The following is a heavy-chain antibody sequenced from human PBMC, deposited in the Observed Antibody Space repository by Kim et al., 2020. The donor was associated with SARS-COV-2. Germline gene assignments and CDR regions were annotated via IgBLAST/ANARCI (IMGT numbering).Heavy chain of an antibody. CDR2: IIPIFGTA. CDR3: ARDHGATITAHESIDI. V-gene: IGHV1-69*13. CDR1: GGTFSSYA. D-gene: IGHD5-12*01. J-gene: IGHJ3*02. Sequence: SVKVSCKASGGTFSSYAISWVRQAPGQGLEWMGGIIPIFGTANYAQKFQGRVTITADESTSTAYMELSSLRSEDPAVYYCARDHGATITAHESIDIWGQGKMVTVSS.